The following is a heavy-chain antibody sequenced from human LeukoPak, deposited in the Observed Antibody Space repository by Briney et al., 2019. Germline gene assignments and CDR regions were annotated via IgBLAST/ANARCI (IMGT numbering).Heavy chain of an antibody. D-gene: IGHD4-23*01. Sequence: KTGGSLRLSCAASGFTFSSYTMNWVRKAPGKGLEWVSSISSTSSYINYAGSVKGRFTISRDNAKNSLYLQMNSLRADDTAVYFCARDMTTTVVTPPFDYWRQGTLVTVSS. J-gene: IGHJ4*02. CDR3: ARDMTTTVVTPPFDY. CDR1: GFTFSSYT. V-gene: IGHV3-21*01. CDR2: ISSTSSYI.